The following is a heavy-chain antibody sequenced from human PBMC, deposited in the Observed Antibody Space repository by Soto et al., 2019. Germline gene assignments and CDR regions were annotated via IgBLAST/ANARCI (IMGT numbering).Heavy chain of an antibody. CDR2: IIPIFGTA. CDR3: ARAGPVSGNHAFDI. J-gene: IGHJ3*02. CDR1: GGSFSSYA. V-gene: IGHV1-69*06. D-gene: IGHD6-19*01. Sequence: QVQLVQSGAEVKKPGSSVKVSCKASGGSFSSYAISWVRQAPVQGLEWMGGIIPIFGTATYAQKFQGRVTIIADKSTSNAYMELSSLRSEDTAVYYCARAGPVSGNHAFDIWGQGTLVTVSS.